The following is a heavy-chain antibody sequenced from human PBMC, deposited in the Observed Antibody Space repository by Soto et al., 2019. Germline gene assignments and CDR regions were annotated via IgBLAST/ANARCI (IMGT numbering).Heavy chain of an antibody. Sequence: QVQLVQSGAEVKKPGASVKVSCKASGYTFTTYTIHWVRQAPGQRLEWMGWINAGYGHTKYSQKFQGRVTITRDTSASTASMELSGLTSEDTAVDYCARDRGYRSYDPWGQGTLVTVSS. D-gene: IGHD5-12*01. J-gene: IGHJ5*02. CDR1: GYTFTTYT. CDR3: ARDRGYRSYDP. CDR2: INAGYGHT. V-gene: IGHV1-3*01.